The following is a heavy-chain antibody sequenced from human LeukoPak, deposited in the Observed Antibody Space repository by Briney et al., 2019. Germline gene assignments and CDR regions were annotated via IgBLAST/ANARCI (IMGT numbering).Heavy chain of an antibody. J-gene: IGHJ4*02. D-gene: IGHD3-22*01. Sequence: GGSLRLSCTASGFSFNIFGMYWVRQAPGKGLEWVAFIRSDGTHEKYGDSVKGRFTIPRDNSKNTLYLLMNSLRAEDTAVYYCAKDPENNGYSDGSFDYWGQGTLVSVSS. CDR2: IRSDGTHE. CDR3: AKDPENNGYSDGSFDY. V-gene: IGHV3-30*02. CDR1: GFSFNIFG.